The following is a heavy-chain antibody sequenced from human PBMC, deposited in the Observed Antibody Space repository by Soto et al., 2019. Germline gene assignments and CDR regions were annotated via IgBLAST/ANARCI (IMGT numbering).Heavy chain of an antibody. V-gene: IGHV1-3*01. CDR3: ARDRRVAVAVNWFDP. D-gene: IGHD6-19*01. CDR2: INAGNGNT. CDR1: GYTFTSYA. Sequence: ASVKVSCKASGYTFTSYATHWVRQAPGQRLEWMGWINAGNGNTKYSQKFQGRVTITRDTSASTAYMELSSLRSEDTAVYYCARDRRVAVAVNWFDPWGQGTLVTVSS. J-gene: IGHJ5*02.